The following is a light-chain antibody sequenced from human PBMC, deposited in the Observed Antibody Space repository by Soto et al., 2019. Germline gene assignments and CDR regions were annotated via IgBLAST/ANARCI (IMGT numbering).Light chain of an antibody. Sequence: EIVMTQSPATLSVSPGERVTLSCRASQSVGRSLAWYQQKAGQAPRLLIYGASTRATGTPVSFSGSGSGTEFSLTISSLQSEDFVVYYCQQYEKWPLTFGGGTKVEIK. CDR1: QSVGRS. V-gene: IGKV3-15*01. J-gene: IGKJ4*01. CDR3: QQYEKWPLT. CDR2: GAS.